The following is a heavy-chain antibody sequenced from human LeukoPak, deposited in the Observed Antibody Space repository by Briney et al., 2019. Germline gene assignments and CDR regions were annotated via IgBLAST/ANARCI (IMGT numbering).Heavy chain of an antibody. CDR3: ARDRGIAAAGIYYYYGMDV. D-gene: IGHD6-13*01. CDR1: GFTFSSYW. J-gene: IGHJ6*02. CDR2: IKQDGSEK. Sequence: GGSLRLSCAASGFTFSSYWMSWVRQAPGKGLEWVANIKQDGSEKYYVDSVKGRFTISRDNAKNSLYLQMNSLRAEDTAVYYCARDRGIAAAGIYYYYGMDVWGQGTTVTVSS. V-gene: IGHV3-7*01.